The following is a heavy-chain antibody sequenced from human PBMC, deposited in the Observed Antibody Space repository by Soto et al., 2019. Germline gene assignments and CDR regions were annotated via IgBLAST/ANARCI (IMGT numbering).Heavy chain of an antibody. CDR1: GGTFSSYA. D-gene: IGHD6-19*01. J-gene: IGHJ4*02. V-gene: IGHV1-69*12. CDR3: GIVVSGTRTARLDY. Sequence: QVKLVQSGAEVKKPGSSVKVSCKASGGTFSSYAISWVRQAPGQGLEWMGGIIPIFGTAHYAQKVQGRVTITADESTSAAYMGLSSLRSEDTAVYYCGIVVSGTRTARLDYWGQGTLVTVSS. CDR2: IIPIFGTA.